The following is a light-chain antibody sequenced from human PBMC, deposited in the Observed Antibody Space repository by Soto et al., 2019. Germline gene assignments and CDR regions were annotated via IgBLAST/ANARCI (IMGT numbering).Light chain of an antibody. CDR3: SSYASSRGVV. V-gene: IGLV2-14*01. CDR1: SSDGGGYNY. J-gene: IGLJ2*01. Sequence: QSALTQPASVSGSPGQSITISCTGTSSDGGGYNYVSWYQQHPGKAPKLMIYDVSNRPSGVSNRFSGSKSGNTASLTISGLQAEDEADYYCSSYASSRGVVFGGGTKLTVL. CDR2: DVS.